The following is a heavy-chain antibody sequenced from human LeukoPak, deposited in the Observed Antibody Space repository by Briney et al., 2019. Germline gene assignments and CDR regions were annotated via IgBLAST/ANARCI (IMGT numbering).Heavy chain of an antibody. Sequence: ASVKVSCQACGCTFTGYYMHGLRQAPGRGRAGMGWINHNSGGTNYAQEFQGRVTMIRDTSISPAYMEVSRLRPDGTAVGYCAGVMSDINMTVRRWFDPWGQGTLVTASS. J-gene: IGHJ5*02. D-gene: IGHD3-22*01. V-gene: IGHV1-2*02. CDR1: GCTFTGYY. CDR2: INHNSGGT. CDR3: AGVMSDINMTVRRWFDP.